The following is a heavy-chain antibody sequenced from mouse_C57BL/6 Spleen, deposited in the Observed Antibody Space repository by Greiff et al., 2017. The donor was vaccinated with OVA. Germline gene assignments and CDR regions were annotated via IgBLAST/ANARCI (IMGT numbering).Heavy chain of an antibody. J-gene: IGHJ4*01. D-gene: IGHD1-1*01. CDR2: IHPNSGST. CDR3: ARSPSYYGSSYDAMDY. CDR1: GYTFTSYW. Sequence: QVQLQQPGAELVKPGASVKLSCKASGYTFTSYWMHWVKQRPGQGLEWIGMIHPNSGSTNYNEKFKSKATLTVDKSSSTAYMQLSSLTSEDSAVYYCARSPSYYGSSYDAMDYWGQGTSVTVSS. V-gene: IGHV1-64*01.